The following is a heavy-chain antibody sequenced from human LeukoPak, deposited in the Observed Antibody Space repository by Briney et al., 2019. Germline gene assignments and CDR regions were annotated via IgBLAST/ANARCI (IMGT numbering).Heavy chain of an antibody. CDR3: VRSIDY. Sequence: GGSLRLSCAASGFTFSSYWMSWVRQAPGKGLEWAANISPDGSGTFYADSVKGRFTISRDNAKNSLYLQINSLRVEDSAVYYCVRSIDYWGQGTLVTVSS. J-gene: IGHJ4*02. V-gene: IGHV3-7*01. CDR2: ISPDGSGT. CDR1: GFTFSSYW.